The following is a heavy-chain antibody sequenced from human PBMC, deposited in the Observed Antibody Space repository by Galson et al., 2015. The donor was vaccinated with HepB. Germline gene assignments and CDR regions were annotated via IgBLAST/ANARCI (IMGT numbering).Heavy chain of an antibody. CDR2: IWYDGSNK. CDR3: ARGFPPYSNYLGA. CDR1: GFTFSSYG. Sequence: SLRLSCAASGFTFSSYGMHWVRQAPGKGLEWVAVIWYDGSNKYYADSVKGRFTISRDNSKNTLYLQMNSLRAEDTAVYYCARGFPPYSNYLGAWGQGTLVTVSS. J-gene: IGHJ5*02. D-gene: IGHD4-11*01. V-gene: IGHV3-33*01.